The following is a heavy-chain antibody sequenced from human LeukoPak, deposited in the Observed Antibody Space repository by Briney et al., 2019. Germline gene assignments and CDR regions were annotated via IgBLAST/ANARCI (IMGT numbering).Heavy chain of an antibody. CDR2: ISPYNGNT. Sequence: ASVKVSCKASGGTFSSYAISWVRQAPGQGVEWMGWISPYNGNTNYAQKLQGRVTMTTETSTSTAYMELRSLRSDDTAVYYCARLGYCSGGSCYTANYYYYAMDVWGLGTTVTVSS. D-gene: IGHD2-15*01. J-gene: IGHJ6*02. CDR1: GGTFSSYA. CDR3: ARLGYCSGGSCYTANYYYYAMDV. V-gene: IGHV1-18*01.